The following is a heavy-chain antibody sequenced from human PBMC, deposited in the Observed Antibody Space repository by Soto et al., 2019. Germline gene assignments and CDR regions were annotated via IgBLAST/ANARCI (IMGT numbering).Heavy chain of an antibody. CDR3: ARGSYYDILSASPVPSSNADS. J-gene: IGHJ4*02. CDR2: MSPKSGHT. V-gene: IGHV1-8*01. D-gene: IGHD3-9*01. Sequence: ASVKVSCKASGYTFSSFDIIWVRQATGQGLEWMGWMSPKSGHTGYAQKFQGRVTMARNTSVNTAYMELSRLTSDDTAVYFCARGSYYDILSASPVPSSNADSWGQGTQVTVSS. CDR1: GYTFSSFD.